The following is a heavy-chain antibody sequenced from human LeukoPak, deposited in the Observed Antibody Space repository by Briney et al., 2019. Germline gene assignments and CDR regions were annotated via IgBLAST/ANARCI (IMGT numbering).Heavy chain of an antibody. Sequence: PPGRSLRLSCAASGFTFSSYWMHWVRHAPGKGLVWVSRINSDGSSTSYADSVKGRFTISRDNAKNTLYLQMNSLRAEDTAVYYCARGYYYDSSGYQPFDYWGQGTLVTVSS. CDR3: ARGYYYDSSGYQPFDY. J-gene: IGHJ4*02. V-gene: IGHV3-74*01. CDR1: GFTFSSYW. D-gene: IGHD3-22*01. CDR2: INSDGSST.